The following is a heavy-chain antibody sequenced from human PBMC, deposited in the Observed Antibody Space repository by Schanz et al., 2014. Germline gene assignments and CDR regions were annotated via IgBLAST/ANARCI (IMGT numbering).Heavy chain of an antibody. CDR2: ISAYTNNT. V-gene: IGHV1-18*01. Sequence: GPEVKEPGASVKVSCEASRYTFNTYGLNWVRQAPGQGLEWMGWISAYTNNTNYAQKVQGRVTMTTDTSTGTAYMELRSQRSDDTAVYYCARDRRRYCSTASCLHDNWFDPWGQGTLVIVSS. D-gene: IGHD2-2*01. CDR3: ARDRRRYCSTASCLHDNWFDP. CDR1: RYTFNTYG. J-gene: IGHJ5*02.